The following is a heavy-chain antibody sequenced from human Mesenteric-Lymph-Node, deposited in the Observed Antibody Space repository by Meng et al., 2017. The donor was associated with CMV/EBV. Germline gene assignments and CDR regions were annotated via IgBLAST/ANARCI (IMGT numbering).Heavy chain of an antibody. CDR3: ARDGDYYDSSGYNPFDY. Sequence: QLQLQESGPGLVTPSETLSLPCTVSGCSLSSSSYYGGWIRQPPGKGLEWIGSIYYSGSTYYNPSLKSRVTISVDTSKNQFSLKLSSVTAADTAVYCCARDGDYYDSSGYNPFDYWGQGTLVTVSS. J-gene: IGHJ4*02. V-gene: IGHV4-39*07. CDR2: IYYSGST. D-gene: IGHD3-22*01. CDR1: GCSLSSSSYY.